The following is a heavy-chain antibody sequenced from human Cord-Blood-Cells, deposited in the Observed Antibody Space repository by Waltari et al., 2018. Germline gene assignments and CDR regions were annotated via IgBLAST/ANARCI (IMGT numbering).Heavy chain of an antibody. Sequence: QVQLVQSGAEVKKPGASVKVSCKVSGYTLTELSMPWVRQDPGKGLEWMGGFDPEDGETIYAQKFQGRVTMTEDTSTDTAYMELSSLRSEDTAVYYCATAGDYGGNSVFAFDIWGQGTMVTVSS. J-gene: IGHJ3*02. CDR1: GYTLTELS. V-gene: IGHV1-24*01. D-gene: IGHD4-17*01. CDR2: FDPEDGET. CDR3: ATAGDYGGNSVFAFDI.